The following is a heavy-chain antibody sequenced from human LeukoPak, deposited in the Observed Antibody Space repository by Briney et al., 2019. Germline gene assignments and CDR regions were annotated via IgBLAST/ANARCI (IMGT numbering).Heavy chain of an antibody. D-gene: IGHD5-24*01. V-gene: IGHV1-2*02. Sequence: ASVKASCKASGYTFTGYYIHCGRQSPGPGLEWMGWINPNRGGTNYAQKVQVRVTMTRDTSISTAYMELSRLRSDDTAVYYCARSGARDGYNYNWFDPWGQGTLVTVSS. CDR3: ARSGARDGYNYNWFDP. CDR1: GYTFTGYY. J-gene: IGHJ5*02. CDR2: INPNRGGT.